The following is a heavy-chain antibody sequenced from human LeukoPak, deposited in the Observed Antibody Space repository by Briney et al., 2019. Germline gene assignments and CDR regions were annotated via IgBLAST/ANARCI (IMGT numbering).Heavy chain of an antibody. V-gene: IGHV3-23*01. CDR2: NSDRGGST. CDR3: ANGQLWTPSH. CDR1: GFPFSIQV. D-gene: IGHD5-18*01. J-gene: IGHJ4*02. Sequence: PGGSLPLSCAASGFPFSIQVMSWARHGPGKGVDWGTGNSDRGGSTYYAVSVEGRYTLLTVNPKNTTYVQMNSLRGEGTAVYYCANGQLWTPSHWGQGVLVIVSS.